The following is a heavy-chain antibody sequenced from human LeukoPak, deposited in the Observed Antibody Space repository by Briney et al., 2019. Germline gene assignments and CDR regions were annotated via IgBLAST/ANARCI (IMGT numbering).Heavy chain of an antibody. CDR2: INHSGST. D-gene: IGHD6-19*01. Sequence: SETLSLTCAVYGGSFSGYYWSWIRQPPGKGLEWIGEINHSGSTNYNPSLKSRVTISVDTSKNQFSLKLSSVTAADTAVYYCARGRPEGSGWFRPYYYVDVWGKGTTVTVSS. CDR3: ARGRPEGSGWFRPYYYVDV. V-gene: IGHV4-34*01. J-gene: IGHJ6*03. CDR1: GGSFSGYY.